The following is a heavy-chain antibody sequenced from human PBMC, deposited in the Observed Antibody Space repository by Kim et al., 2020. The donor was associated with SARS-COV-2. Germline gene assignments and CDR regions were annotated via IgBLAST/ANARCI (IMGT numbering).Heavy chain of an antibody. D-gene: IGHD3-22*01. V-gene: IGHV3-33*01. CDR2: VWYDGSNT. J-gene: IGHJ4*02. Sequence: GGSLRLSCAASGFTFTRYGMHWVRQAPGKGLEWVALVWYDGSNTYYADSVKGRFTISRDNSKNTLYLQMNSLRPEDTAVYFCARSDYYDSDGYYGVLDFWGQGTLVTVSS. CDR3: ARSDYYDSDGYYGVLDF. CDR1: GFTFTRYG.